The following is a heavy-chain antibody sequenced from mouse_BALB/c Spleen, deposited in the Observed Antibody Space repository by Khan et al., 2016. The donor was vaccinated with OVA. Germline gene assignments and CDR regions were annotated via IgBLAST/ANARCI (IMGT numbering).Heavy chain of an antibody. CDR3: TSSGYANPFAF. J-gene: IGHJ3*01. Sequence: QVQLQQSGAELVKPGASVKLSCKASGYTFSSYYMYWVKQRPGQGLEWIGGINPSNDVTNFNEKFKTKATLTVDKSSSTAYMQLSSLTSDDSAVYYCTSSGYANPFAFWGQGTLVTVSA. V-gene: IGHV1S81*02. D-gene: IGHD2-10*02. CDR1: GYTFSSYY. CDR2: INPSNDVT.